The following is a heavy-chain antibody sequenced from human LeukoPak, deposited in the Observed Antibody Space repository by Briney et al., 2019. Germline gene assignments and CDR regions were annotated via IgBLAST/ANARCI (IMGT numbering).Heavy chain of an antibody. V-gene: IGHV4-31*03. CDR1: GGSISSGGYY. D-gene: IGHD5-12*01. Sequence: SETLSLTCTVSGGSISSGGYYWSCLRQHPGKGLEWIGYTYYSGSTYYNPSLKSRVTISVDTSKNQFSLKLSSVTAADTAVYYCAREVKSGYDYWGQGTLVTVSS. J-gene: IGHJ4*02. CDR3: AREVKSGYDY. CDR2: TYYSGST.